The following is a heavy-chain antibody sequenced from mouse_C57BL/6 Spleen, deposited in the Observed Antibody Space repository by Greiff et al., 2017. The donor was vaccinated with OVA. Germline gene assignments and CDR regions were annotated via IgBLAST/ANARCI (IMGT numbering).Heavy chain of an antibody. CDR1: GYTFTSYW. D-gene: IGHD2-4*01. J-gene: IGHJ3*01. CDR2: IDPSDSET. V-gene: IGHV1-52*01. Sequence: QVQLQQSGAELVRPGSSVKLSCKASGYTFTSYWMHWVKQRPIQGLEWIGNIDPSDSETHYNQKFKDKATLTVDKSSSTAYMQLSSLTSEDSAVYYCARGYYDYDEFAYWGQGTLVTVSA. CDR3: ARGYYDYDEFAY.